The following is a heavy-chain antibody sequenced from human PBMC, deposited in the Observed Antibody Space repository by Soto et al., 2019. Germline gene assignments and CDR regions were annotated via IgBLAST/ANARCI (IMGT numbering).Heavy chain of an antibody. CDR3: AKAEGDFWSGYSSFDY. J-gene: IGHJ4*02. Sequence: PSETLSPTCAVYGGSFSGYYWSWIRQPPGKGLEWIGEINHSGSTDYNPSLKSRVTISVDTSKNQFSLKLSSVTAADTAVYYCAKAEGDFWSGYSSFDYWGQGTLVTVSS. CDR2: INHSGST. D-gene: IGHD3-3*01. CDR1: GGSFSGYY. V-gene: IGHV4-34*01.